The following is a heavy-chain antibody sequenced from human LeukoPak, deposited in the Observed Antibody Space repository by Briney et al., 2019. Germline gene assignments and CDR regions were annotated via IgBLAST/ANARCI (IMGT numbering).Heavy chain of an antibody. V-gene: IGHV4-38-2*02. CDR2: IYHSGST. CDR1: GYSISSGHY. CDR3: ARVSGGIYCSGGSCYGMDV. Sequence: SETLSLTCTVSGYSISSGHYWGWIRQPPGKGLEWIGSIYHSGSTYYNPSLKSRVTISVDTSKNQFSLKLSSVTAADTAVYYCARVSGGIYCSGGSCYGMDVWGQGTTVTVSS. D-gene: IGHD2-15*01. J-gene: IGHJ6*02.